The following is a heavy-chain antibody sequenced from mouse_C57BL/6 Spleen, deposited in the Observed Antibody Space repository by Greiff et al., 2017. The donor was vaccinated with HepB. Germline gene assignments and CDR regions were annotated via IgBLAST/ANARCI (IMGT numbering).Heavy chain of an antibody. V-gene: IGHV5-16*01. CDR1: GFTFSDYY. J-gene: IGHJ1*03. CDR3: ARVYGPYCYFDV. D-gene: IGHD1-1*02. Sequence: EVKLVESEGGLVQPGSSMKLSCTASGFTFSDYYMAWVRQVPEKGLEWVANINYDGSSTYYLDSLKSRFIISRDNAKNILYLQMSSLKSEDTATYYCARVYGPYCYFDVWGTGTTVTVSS. CDR2: INYDGSST.